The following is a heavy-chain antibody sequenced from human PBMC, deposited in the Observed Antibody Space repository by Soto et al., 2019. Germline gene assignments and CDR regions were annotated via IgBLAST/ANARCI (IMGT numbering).Heavy chain of an antibody. CDR2: ISWNSGSI. J-gene: IGHJ4*02. D-gene: IGHD1-7*01. V-gene: IGHV3-9*01. CDR3: AKDPSPNWNYGYLDY. Sequence: GGSLRLSCAASGFTFDDYAMHWVRQAPGKGLEWVSGISWNSGSIGYADSVKGRFTISRDNAKNSLYLQMNSLRAEDTALYYCAKDPSPNWNYGYLDYWGQGTLVTVSS. CDR1: GFTFDDYA.